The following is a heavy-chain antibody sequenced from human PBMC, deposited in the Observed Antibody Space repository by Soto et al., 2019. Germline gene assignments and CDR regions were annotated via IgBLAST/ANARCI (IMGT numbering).Heavy chain of an antibody. CDR1: GGTFSSYT. D-gene: IGHD3-9*01. CDR2: IIPILGIA. CDR3: ARGRYYDILSALDY. Sequence: AASVKVSSKASGGTFSSYTISWVRQAPGQGLEWMGRIIPILGIANYAQKFQGRVTITADKSTSTAYKELSSLRSEDTAVYCCARGRYYDILSALDYWGQGALVTVSS. V-gene: IGHV1-69*02. J-gene: IGHJ4*02.